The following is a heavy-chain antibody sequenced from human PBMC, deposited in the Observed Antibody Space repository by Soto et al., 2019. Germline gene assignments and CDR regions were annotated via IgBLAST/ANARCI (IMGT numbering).Heavy chain of an antibody. D-gene: IGHD2-15*01. CDR3: AKDQRPVVVAATSDY. CDR2: ISYDGSNK. J-gene: IGHJ4*02. V-gene: IGHV3-30*18. Sequence: QVQLVESGGGVVQPGRSLRLSCAASGFTFSSYGMHWVRQAPGKGLEWVAVISYDGSNKYYADSVKGRFTISRDNSKNTLYLQMNSLRAEDTAVYYCAKDQRPVVVAATSDYWGQGTLVTVSS. CDR1: GFTFSSYG.